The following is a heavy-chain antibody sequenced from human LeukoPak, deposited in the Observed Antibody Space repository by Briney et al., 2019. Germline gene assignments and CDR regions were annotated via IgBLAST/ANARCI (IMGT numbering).Heavy chain of an antibody. CDR3: ARGKRVGATTYYFDY. J-gene: IGHJ4*02. V-gene: IGHV3-48*04. Sequence: PGGSLRLSCAASGFTFSSYSMNWVRQAPGKGLEWVSYISSSSSTIYYADSVKGRFTISRDNAKNTLYLQMNSLRAEDTAVYYCARGKRVGATTYYFDYWGQGTLVTVSS. D-gene: IGHD1-26*01. CDR2: ISSSSSTI. CDR1: GFTFSSYS.